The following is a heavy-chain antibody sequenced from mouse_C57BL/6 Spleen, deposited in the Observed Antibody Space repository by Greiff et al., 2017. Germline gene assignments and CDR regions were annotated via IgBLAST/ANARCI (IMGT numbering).Heavy chain of an antibody. CDR2: ISYDGSN. J-gene: IGHJ1*03. V-gene: IGHV3-6*01. D-gene: IGHD1-1*01. Sequence: VQLQQSGPGLVKPSQSLSLTCSVTGYSITSGYYWNWIRQFPGNKLEWMGYISYDGSNNYNPSLKNRISITRDTSKNQFFLKLNSVTTEDTATYYCARVDTTVVGYFDVWGTGTTVTVSS. CDR3: ARVDTTVVGYFDV. CDR1: GYSITSGYY.